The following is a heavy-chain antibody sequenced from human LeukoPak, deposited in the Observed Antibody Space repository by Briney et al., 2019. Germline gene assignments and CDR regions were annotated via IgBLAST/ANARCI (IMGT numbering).Heavy chain of an antibody. CDR3: AKAFGGSSWYDY. CDR1: GFTFDDYA. J-gene: IGHJ4*02. D-gene: IGHD6-13*01. V-gene: IGHV3-9*01. CDR2: ISWNSGSI. Sequence: GGSLRLSCAASGFTFDDYAMHWVRRAPGKGLEWVSGISWNSGSIGYADSVKGRFTISRDNAKNSLYLQMNSLRAEDTALYYCAKAFGGSSWYDYWGQGTLVTVSS.